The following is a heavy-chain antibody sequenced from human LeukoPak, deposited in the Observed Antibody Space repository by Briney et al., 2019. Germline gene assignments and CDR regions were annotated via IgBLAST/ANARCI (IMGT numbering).Heavy chain of an antibody. V-gene: IGHV4-4*02. CDR2: VHLSGAT. D-gene: IGHD1-26*01. J-gene: IGHJ4*02. CDR1: GGSIMTTNW. CDR3: TRESGAFSPFGF. Sequence: PSGTLSLTCDVSGGSIMTTNWWSWVRQPPNKGLEWIGEVHLSGATNYNPSLESRVTMSIDTSKNHLSLELTSVTAADTAMYYCTRESGAFSPFGFWGQGTLATVSS.